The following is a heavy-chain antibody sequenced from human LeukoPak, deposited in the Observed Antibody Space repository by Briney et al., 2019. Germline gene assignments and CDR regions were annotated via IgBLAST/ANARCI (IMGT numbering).Heavy chain of an antibody. CDR2: IYYSGST. CDR1: GGSISSSSYY. J-gene: IGHJ6*03. D-gene: IGHD1-1*01. CDR3: ARVSWSPGTSYYYMDV. Sequence: SETLSLTCTVSGGSISSSSYYWGWIRQPPGKGLEWIGSIYYSGSTYYNPSLKSRVTISVDTSKNQFSLKLSSVTAADTAVYFCARVSWSPGTSYYYMDVWGKGTTVTVSS. V-gene: IGHV4-39*07.